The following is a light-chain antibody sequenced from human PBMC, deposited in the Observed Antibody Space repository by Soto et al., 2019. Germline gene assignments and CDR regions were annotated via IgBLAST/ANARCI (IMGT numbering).Light chain of an antibody. V-gene: IGLV4-69*01. Sequence: QSVLTQSPSASASLGASVKLTCTLSSGHSSYAIAWHQQQPEKGPRYLMKLNSDGSHNKGDGIPDRFSGSSSGAERYLTISSLQSEDEADYYCQTWGTGIGVFGGRTKVTVL. CDR2: LNSDGSH. CDR3: QTWGTGIGV. J-gene: IGLJ3*02. CDR1: SGHSSYA.